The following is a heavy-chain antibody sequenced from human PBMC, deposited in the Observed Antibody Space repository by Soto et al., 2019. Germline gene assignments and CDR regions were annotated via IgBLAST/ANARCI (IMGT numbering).Heavy chain of an antibody. CDR1: GFTFSSYA. D-gene: IGHD6-13*01. CDR3: ARDHTRYSSSWYGGDY. V-gene: IGHV3-23*01. Sequence: EVQLLESGGGLVQPGGSLRLSCAASGFTFSSYAMSWVRQAPGKGLEWVSAISGSGGSTYYADSVKGRFTISRDNSKNTLYLQMNSLRAEDTAVYYCARDHTRYSSSWYGGDYWGQGTLVTVSS. CDR2: ISGSGGST. J-gene: IGHJ4*02.